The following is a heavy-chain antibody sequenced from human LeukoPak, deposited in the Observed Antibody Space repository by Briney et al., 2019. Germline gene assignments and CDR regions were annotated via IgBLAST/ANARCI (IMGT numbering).Heavy chain of an antibody. J-gene: IGHJ4*02. CDR3: TRDHPDCRGTSCLLFDY. D-gene: IGHD2-2*01. CDR1: LFTLRSYA. Sequence: VGSFRLSCVASLFTLRSYAMSWVRPAPGKGVEWVSTITSGGGSTYYPDSVKGRFTISRDNSKNTLYLQMNSLRAEDTAVFYCTRDHPDCRGTSCLLFDYWGQGTLVTVSS. CDR2: ITSGGGST. V-gene: IGHV3-23*01.